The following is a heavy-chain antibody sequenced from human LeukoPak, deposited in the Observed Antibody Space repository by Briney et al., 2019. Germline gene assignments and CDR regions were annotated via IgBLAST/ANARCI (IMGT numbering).Heavy chain of an antibody. J-gene: IGHJ6*03. D-gene: IGHD1-26*01. CDR1: GGSISSGGYY. Sequence: PSETLSLTCTVSGGSISSGGYYWSWIRQPPGKGLEWIGYIYHSGSTYYNPSLKSRVTISVDRSKNQFSLKLSSVTAADTAVYYCARGAAGGLNYYSNSIDVWGKGTPVTVSS. V-gene: IGHV4-30-2*01. CDR2: IYHSGST. CDR3: ARGAAGGLNYYSNSIDV.